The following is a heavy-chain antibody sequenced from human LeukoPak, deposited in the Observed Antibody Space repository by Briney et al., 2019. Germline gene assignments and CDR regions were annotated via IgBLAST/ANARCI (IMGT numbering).Heavy chain of an antibody. CDR1: GGTFSSYA. CDR2: IIPIFGTA. J-gene: IGHJ6*03. CDR3: AISPRITIFGVVAYYYYYMDV. V-gene: IGHV1-69*05. Sequence: ASVKVSCKASGGTFSSYAISWVRQAPGQGLEWMGGIIPIFGTASYAQKFQGRVTITTDESTSTAYMELSSLRSEDTAVYYCAISPRITIFGVVAYYYYYMDVWGKGTTVTVSS. D-gene: IGHD3-3*01.